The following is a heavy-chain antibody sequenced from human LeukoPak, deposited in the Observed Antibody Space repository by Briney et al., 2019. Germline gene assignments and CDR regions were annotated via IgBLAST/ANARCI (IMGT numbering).Heavy chain of an antibody. CDR1: GGSFSGYY. J-gene: IGHJ5*02. D-gene: IGHD6-19*01. CDR3: ASHSYSSGWYWGES. Sequence: SETLSLTCVVYGGSFSGYYWSWIRQPPGKGLEWIGEINHSGSTNYNPSLKSRVTISVDTSKNQFSLKLSSVTAADTAVYYCASHSYSSGWYWGESWGQGTLVTVSS. V-gene: IGHV4-34*01. CDR2: INHSGST.